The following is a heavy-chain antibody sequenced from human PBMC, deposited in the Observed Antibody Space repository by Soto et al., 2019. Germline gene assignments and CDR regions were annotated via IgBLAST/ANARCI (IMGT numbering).Heavy chain of an antibody. CDR1: GGSISSSSYY. D-gene: IGHD6-19*01. CDR2: IYYSGST. Sequence: QLQLQESGPGLVKPSETLSLTCTVSGGSISSSSYYWGWIRQPPGKGLEWIGSIYYSGSTYYNPSLKSRVTISVDTSKNQFSLKLSSVTAADTAVYYCASTVAGSMYFDYWGQGTLVTVSS. J-gene: IGHJ4*02. CDR3: ASTVAGSMYFDY. V-gene: IGHV4-39*01.